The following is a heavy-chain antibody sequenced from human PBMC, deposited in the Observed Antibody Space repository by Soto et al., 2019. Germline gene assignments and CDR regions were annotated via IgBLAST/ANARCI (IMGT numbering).Heavy chain of an antibody. CDR2: ISSSSSYI. CDR1: GFTFSSYC. D-gene: IGHD2-2*01. CDR3: ERDESIVVVQDAISYYYGMDD. J-gene: IGHJ6*02. V-gene: IGHV3-21*01. Sequence: PGGSLSLSCAASGFTFSSYCMNWVRQAPGKGLEWVSSISSSSSYIYYADSVNGRFNLSRDTANTSMYLHINSLRAEDAAVSYCERDESIVVVQDAISYYYGMDDWGQGTMVTVSS.